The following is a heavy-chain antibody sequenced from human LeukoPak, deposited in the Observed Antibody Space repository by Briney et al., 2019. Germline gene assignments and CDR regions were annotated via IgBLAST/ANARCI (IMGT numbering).Heavy chain of an antibody. CDR2: ITGSGTST. J-gene: IGHJ4*02. D-gene: IGHD6-19*01. CDR3: AKYIRGWYYFDY. Sequence: PGGSLRLSCAASGFTFSYAMSWVRQAPGKGLEWVSAITGSGTSTYYADSVKGRFTISRDNSKNTLYLQMNSLRAEDTAVYYCAKYIRGWYYFDYWGQGTLVTVSS. V-gene: IGHV3-23*01. CDR1: GFTFSYA.